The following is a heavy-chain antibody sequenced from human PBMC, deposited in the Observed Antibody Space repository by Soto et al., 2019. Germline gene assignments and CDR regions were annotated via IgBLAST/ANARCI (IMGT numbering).Heavy chain of an antibody. CDR3: ARLGYCSSTSCYVQNDAFDI. V-gene: IGHV3-21*01. CDR2: ISSSSSYI. D-gene: IGHD2-2*01. CDR1: GFTFSSYA. J-gene: IGHJ3*02. Sequence: GGSLRLSCAASGFTFSSYAMSWVRQAPGKGLEWVSSISSSSSYIYYADSVKGRFTIPRDNAKNSLYLQMNSLRAEDTAVYYCARLGYCSSTSCYVQNDAFDIWGQGTMVTVSS.